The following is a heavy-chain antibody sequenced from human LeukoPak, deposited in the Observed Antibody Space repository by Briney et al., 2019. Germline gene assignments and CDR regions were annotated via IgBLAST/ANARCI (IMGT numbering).Heavy chain of an antibody. Sequence: AGGSLRLSCAASGLTFSSYSMNWVRQAPGKGLEWVSSISSSSSYIYYADSVKGRFTISRDNAKNSLYLQMNSLRAEDTAVYYCARGQTGTMNYWGQGTLVTVSS. CDR1: GLTFSSYS. CDR2: ISSSSSYI. D-gene: IGHD1-1*01. V-gene: IGHV3-21*01. CDR3: ARGQTGTMNY. J-gene: IGHJ4*02.